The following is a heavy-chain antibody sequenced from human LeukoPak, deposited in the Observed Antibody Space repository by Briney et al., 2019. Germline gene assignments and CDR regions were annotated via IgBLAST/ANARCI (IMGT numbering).Heavy chain of an antibody. CDR2: IYYSGST. J-gene: IGHJ4*02. D-gene: IGHD6-13*01. Sequence: SETLSLTCTVSGGSISSYYWSWIRQPPGKGLEWIGYIYYSGSTNYNPSLKSRVTISVDTSKNQFSLKLSSVTAADTAVYYCASQPLSGSSSWGDYWGQGTLVTVSS. CDR3: ASQPLSGSSSWGDY. V-gene: IGHV4-59*08. CDR1: GGSISSYY.